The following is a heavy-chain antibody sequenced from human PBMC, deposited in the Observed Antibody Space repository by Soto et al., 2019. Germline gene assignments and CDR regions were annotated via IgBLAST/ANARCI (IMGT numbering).Heavy chain of an antibody. CDR1: GYIFTAYS. CDR2: VNPSGGST. D-gene: IGHD2-15*01. J-gene: IGHJ1*01. Sequence: VKVSCKASGYIFTAYSMHWVRQAPGQGLEWMGVVNPSGGSTNYAQKFQGRITMTRDTSTSTVYMDLSSLTSEDTAVYYCAREENCSDGICYSEYFQRWGQGTLVTVSS. V-gene: IGHV1-46*01. CDR3: AREENCSDGICYSEYFQR.